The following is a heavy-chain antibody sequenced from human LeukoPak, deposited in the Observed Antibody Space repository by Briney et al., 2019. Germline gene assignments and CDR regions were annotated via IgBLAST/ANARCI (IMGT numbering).Heavy chain of an antibody. D-gene: IGHD6-6*01. CDR3: ARGHNSSSSGFYYYYMDV. CDR2: ISSRSKYI. Sequence: GGSPRLSCAASGFTFSSYSMNWVRRPPGKGLEWVSSISSRSKYIYHADSVKGRFTISRDDAKNSLYLQMNSLRAEDTAVYYCARGHNSSSSGFYYYYMDVWGRGTTVTVSS. V-gene: IGHV3-21*01. J-gene: IGHJ6*03. CDR1: GFTFSSYS.